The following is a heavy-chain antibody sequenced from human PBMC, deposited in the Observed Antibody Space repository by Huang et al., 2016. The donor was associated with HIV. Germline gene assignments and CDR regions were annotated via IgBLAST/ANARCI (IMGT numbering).Heavy chain of an antibody. D-gene: IGHD3-22*01. Sequence: QVQLVQSGGEVKRPGSSVNVSCKASGDNFNTYPIAWVRQAPGQGPEWMGGIIPLFQEKYYAQKFQGRVTFTTDGSRTTVYMELTNLRSEDTAVYYCATPHHFDSSGYYWFFDLWGRGTLVTVSS. CDR2: IIPLFQEK. J-gene: IGHJ2*01. CDR3: ATPHHFDSSGYYWFFDL. CDR1: GDNFNTYP. V-gene: IGHV1-69*05.